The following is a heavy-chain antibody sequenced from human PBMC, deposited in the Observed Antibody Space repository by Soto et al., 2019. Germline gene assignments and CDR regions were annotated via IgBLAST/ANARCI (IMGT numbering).Heavy chain of an antibody. CDR2: VYYSGNT. Sequence: QLQLQESGPGLVKPSETLSLTCTVSGDSISSSSYYWGWIRQPPGKGLEWIGSVYYSGNTYNNPSLQRRLTISVDTSKNQFSLKLTSVTAADSAVYYCARSGYDFCFAYWGRGTLVTVSS. V-gene: IGHV4-39*01. CDR3: ARSGYDFCFAY. CDR1: GDSISSSSYY. J-gene: IGHJ4*02. D-gene: IGHD5-12*01.